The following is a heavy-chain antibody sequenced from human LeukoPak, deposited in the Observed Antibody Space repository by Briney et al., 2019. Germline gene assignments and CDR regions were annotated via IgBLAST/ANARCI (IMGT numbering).Heavy chain of an antibody. D-gene: IGHD5-12*01. J-gene: IGHJ4*02. Sequence: PSETLSLTCTVSGGSISSYYWSWIRQPPGKGLEWIGYIYYSGSTNYNPSLKSRVTISVDTSKNQFSLKLSSVTAADTAVYYCARAARATGVDYWGQGTLVTVSS. CDR2: IYYSGST. CDR1: GGSISSYY. V-gene: IGHV4-59*01. CDR3: ARAARATGVDY.